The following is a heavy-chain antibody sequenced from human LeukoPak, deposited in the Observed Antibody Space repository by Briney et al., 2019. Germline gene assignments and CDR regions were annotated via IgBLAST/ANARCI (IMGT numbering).Heavy chain of an antibody. CDR3: AKSKGYYGMDV. Sequence: GRSLRLSCAASGFTFDDYAMHWVRQAPGKGLEWVSGISWNSGSIGYADSVKGRFTISRDNAKNSLYLQMNSLRAEDTALYYCAKSKGYYGMDVWGQGTTVTVSS. J-gene: IGHJ6*02. CDR2: ISWNSGSI. CDR1: GFTFDDYA. V-gene: IGHV3-9*01.